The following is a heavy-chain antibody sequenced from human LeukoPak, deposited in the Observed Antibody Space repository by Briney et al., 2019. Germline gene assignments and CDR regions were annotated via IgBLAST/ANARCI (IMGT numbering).Heavy chain of an antibody. CDR1: GGTFSSYA. J-gene: IGHJ6*02. CDR2: IIPIFGTA. D-gene: IGHD6-13*01. CDR3: ARGSWSSTISYYYYGMDV. V-gene: IGHV1-69*13. Sequence: SVKVSCKASGGTFSSYAISWVRQAPGQGLEWMGGIIPIFGTANYARKFQGRVTITADESTSTAYMELSSLRSEDTAVYYCARGSWSSTISYYYYGMDVWGQGTTVTVSS.